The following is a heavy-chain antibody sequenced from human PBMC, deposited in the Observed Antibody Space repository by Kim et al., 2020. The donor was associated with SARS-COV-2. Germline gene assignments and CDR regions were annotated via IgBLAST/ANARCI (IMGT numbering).Heavy chain of an antibody. J-gene: IGHJ4*02. Sequence: DAVKGRFTISRDNSKTTLYLQMNSLRAEDTAVYYCAKVLGGGYSRDYYFDYWGQGTLVTVSS. D-gene: IGHD1-26*01. V-gene: IGHV3-23*01. CDR3: AKVLGGGYSRDYYFDY.